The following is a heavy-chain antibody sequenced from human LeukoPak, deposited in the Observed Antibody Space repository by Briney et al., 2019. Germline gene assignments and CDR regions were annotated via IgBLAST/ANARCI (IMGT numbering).Heavy chain of an antibody. D-gene: IGHD3-9*01. V-gene: IGHV1-18*01. CDR2: ISTYNGNT. J-gene: IGHJ5*02. Sequence: ASVTVSCTASGYTFISCGISWVRQAPGQGLEWMGWISTYNGNTNYAQKFQGRVTMTTDTPTSTAYMELRSLRSDDTAVYYCARDPDISTNWFDPWGQGTLVTVSS. CDR3: ARDPDISTNWFDP. CDR1: GYTFISCG.